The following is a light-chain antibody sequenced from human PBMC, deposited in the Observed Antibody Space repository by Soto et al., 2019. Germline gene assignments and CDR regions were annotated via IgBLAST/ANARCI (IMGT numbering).Light chain of an antibody. V-gene: IGKV3-20*01. CDR1: QSVSSSN. J-gene: IGKJ4*01. Sequence: ESLLTQSPGTLSLSAGEKATLSCRASQSVSSSNLAWYQQKPGQAPRLLIFDASRRATGAPDRFSGSGSGTDFTLTISRLEPDDFAVYYCQQYGSSPPVTFGGGTKVDIK. CDR3: QQYGSSPPVT. CDR2: DAS.